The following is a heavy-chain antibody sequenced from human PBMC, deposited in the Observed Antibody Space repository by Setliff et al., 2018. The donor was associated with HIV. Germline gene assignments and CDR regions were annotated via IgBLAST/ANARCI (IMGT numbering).Heavy chain of an antibody. CDR3: VRGPQFRPH. CDR2: ISWDRYTT. Sequence: LSLTCAVYGGSFNGYYWTWIRQSPGKGLEWVSLISWDRYTTNYADSVKGRFTISRDNTRSTLYLQMNRLRVEDTAVYYCVRGPQFRPHWGQGTLVTVSS. J-gene: IGHJ4*02. V-gene: IGHV3-11*06. CDR1: GGSFNGYY.